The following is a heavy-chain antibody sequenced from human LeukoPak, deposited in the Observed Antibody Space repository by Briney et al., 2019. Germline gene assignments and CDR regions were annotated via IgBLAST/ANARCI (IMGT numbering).Heavy chain of an antibody. Sequence: GGSLRLSCAASGFTVTTNYMSWVRQAPGKGLEWVSAISGSGGSTYYADSVKGRFTISRDNSMNTLYLQMNSLRAEDTAVYYCAKVDDSGGSCYSLWGQGTLVTVSS. CDR1: GFTVTTNY. CDR3: AKVDDSGGSCYSL. V-gene: IGHV3-23*01. D-gene: IGHD2-15*01. J-gene: IGHJ4*02. CDR2: ISGSGGST.